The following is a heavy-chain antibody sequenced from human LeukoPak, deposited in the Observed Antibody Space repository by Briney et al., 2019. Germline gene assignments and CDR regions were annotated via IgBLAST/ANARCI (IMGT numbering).Heavy chain of an antibody. D-gene: IGHD6-13*01. CDR1: GFTFTSRSA. V-gene: IGHV1-58*01. Sequence: GASVKVSCKASGFTFTSRSAVQWVRQARGQRLEWIGWIVVDSDNTNYAENFQERLTITRDMSASTSYMELSSLRSEDTAVYFCAAPYTSSWFDLWGQGTLVTVSS. CDR2: IVVDSDNT. J-gene: IGHJ5*02. CDR3: AAPYTSSWFDL.